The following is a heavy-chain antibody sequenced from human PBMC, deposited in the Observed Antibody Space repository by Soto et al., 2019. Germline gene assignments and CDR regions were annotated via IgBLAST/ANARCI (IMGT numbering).Heavy chain of an antibody. CDR1: GFTFSSYA. J-gene: IGHJ6*02. V-gene: IGHV3-30-3*01. D-gene: IGHD6-19*01. Sequence: GGSLSLSCAASGFTFSSYAMHWVRQAPGQGLEWVAVISYDGSNKYYADSVKGRFTISRDNSKNTLYLQMNSLRAEDTAVYYCARSRKGMNYSSGSLTGGYGMDVWGQGTTVTVSS. CDR3: ARSRKGMNYSSGSLTGGYGMDV. CDR2: ISYDGSNK.